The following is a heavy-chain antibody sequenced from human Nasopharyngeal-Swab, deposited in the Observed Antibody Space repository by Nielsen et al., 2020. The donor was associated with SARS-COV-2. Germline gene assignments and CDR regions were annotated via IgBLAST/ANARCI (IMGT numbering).Heavy chain of an antibody. D-gene: IGHD3-22*01. CDR1: GGSMNSDNFY. CDR3: ASGGSGSNYYMDV. CDR2: IYSSGST. J-gene: IGHJ6*03. Sequence: SETLSLTCTVSGGSMNSDNFYWGWIRLPPGKGLDWIGNIYSSGSTYFNPSLKGRVTISLDTSKNQFSLRLYSVTAADTAVYYRASGGSGSNYYMDVWGKGTTVTVSS. V-gene: IGHV4-39*07.